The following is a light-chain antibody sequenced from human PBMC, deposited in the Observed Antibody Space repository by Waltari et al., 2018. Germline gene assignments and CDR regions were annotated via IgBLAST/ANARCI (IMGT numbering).Light chain of an antibody. J-gene: IGLJ2*01. CDR1: SSDVGTYDL. V-gene: IGLV2-23*02. Sequence: QSALIQPASVSGTPGQSIIISCTGTSSDVGTYDLVSWYQQHPGKVPKVLIYGVNKWPSGISDRFSGSKSGNTASLTISGLQAEDEADDYCCSYAGSPTYVLFGGGTTLTVL. CDR3: CSYAGSPTYVL. CDR2: GVN.